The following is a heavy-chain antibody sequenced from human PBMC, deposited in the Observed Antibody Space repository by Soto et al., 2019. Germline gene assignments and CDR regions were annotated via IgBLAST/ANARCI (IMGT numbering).Heavy chain of an antibody. V-gene: IGHV4-34*12. CDR1: GWSFSAYY. J-gene: IGHJ6*02. CDR2: IIHSEST. Sequence: SETLSLTCAVYGWSFSAYYWSWVRQPPGKGLEWIGEIIHSESTKYNPSLKSRVTISVDTSKNQFSLKLSSVTAADTAVYYCARQGPTAGRWEFAHYYGMDVWGQGTPVTVSS. CDR3: ARQGPTAGRWEFAHYYGMDV. D-gene: IGHD1-26*01.